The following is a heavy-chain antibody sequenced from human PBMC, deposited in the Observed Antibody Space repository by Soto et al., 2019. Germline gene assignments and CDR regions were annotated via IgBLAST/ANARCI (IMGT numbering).Heavy chain of an antibody. CDR3: ARVDSPLDY. D-gene: IGHD5-12*01. V-gene: IGHV4-39*01. Sequence: PSVTLSHSTRVSHCSIGSSSSYWGRIRQPPGKGLEWIGSIYYSGSTYYNPSLKSRVTISVDTSKNQFSLKLSSVTAADTAVYYCARVDSPLDYWGQGNLVTVSS. CDR2: IYYSGST. CDR1: HCSIGSSSSY. J-gene: IGHJ4*02.